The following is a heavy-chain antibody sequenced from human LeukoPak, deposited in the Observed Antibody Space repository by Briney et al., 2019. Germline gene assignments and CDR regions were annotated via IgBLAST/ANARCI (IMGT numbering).Heavy chain of an antibody. CDR1: GGSISSGDYY. D-gene: IGHD4-11*01. CDR3: ARADYSKGLYYYYMDV. V-gene: IGHV4-30-4*08. J-gene: IGHJ6*03. CDR2: IYYSGST. Sequence: SETLSLTCTVSGGSISSGDYYWSWIRQPPGKGLEWIGYIYYSGSTYYNPSLKSRLIISVDTSKNQFSLKLTSVTAADTAVYYCARADYSKGLYYYYMDVWGEGTTVTVSS.